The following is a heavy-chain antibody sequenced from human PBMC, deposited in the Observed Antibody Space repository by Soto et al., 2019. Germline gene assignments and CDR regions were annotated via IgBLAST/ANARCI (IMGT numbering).Heavy chain of an antibody. J-gene: IGHJ4*02. V-gene: IGHV3-11*01. CDR2: INTLSSAI. CDR3: ARRLQWQLRPLDS. Sequence: GGSLRLSCAGSGFTFSDYYITWIRRAPGKGLEWVSYINTLSSAIYYADSVKGRFTISRDNAKNSVYLQMNSLRDEDTAVYYCARRLQWQLRPLDSWGRGTLVTVSS. CDR1: GFTFSDYY. D-gene: IGHD6-19*01.